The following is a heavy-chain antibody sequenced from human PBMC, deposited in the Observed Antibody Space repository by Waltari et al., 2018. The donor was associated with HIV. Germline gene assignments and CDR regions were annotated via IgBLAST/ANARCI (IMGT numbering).Heavy chain of an antibody. J-gene: IGHJ4*02. Sequence: EVQLVGPGGRWVKPGGSLNLCCAASGFNFRNARMCWVRQAPGRGVEWVGRIKRKSDGGTKDDTAPGKGRFTISRDDSKNTLYLQINSLTPEYSGVYYCYGGGDAYWGRGTLVTVSS. CDR2: IKRKSDGGTK. CDR1: GFNFRNAR. V-gene: IGHV3-15*01. CDR3: YGGGDAY. D-gene: IGHD3-16*01.